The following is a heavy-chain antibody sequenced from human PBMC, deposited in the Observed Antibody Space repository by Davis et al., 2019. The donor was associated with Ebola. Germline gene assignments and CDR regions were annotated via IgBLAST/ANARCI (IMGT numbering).Heavy chain of an antibody. J-gene: IGHJ6*02. CDR1: GYTFTSYG. D-gene: IGHD3-10*01. V-gene: IGHV1-18*01. CDR3: ARHGGFGELLYYYGMDV. CDR2: ISAYNGNT. Sequence: ASVKVSCKASGYTFTSYGISWVRQAPGQGLEWMGWISAYNGNTNYAQKLQGRVTMTTDTSTSTAYMELRSLRSDDTAVYYCARHGGFGELLYYYGMDVWGQGTTVTVSS.